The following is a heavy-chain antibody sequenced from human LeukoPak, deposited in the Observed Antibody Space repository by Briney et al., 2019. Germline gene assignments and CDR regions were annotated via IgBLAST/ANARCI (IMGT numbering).Heavy chain of an antibody. CDR2: IYYSGSP. D-gene: IGHD6-13*01. Sequence: SETLSLTCTVSNGSISSYYWTWIRQPPGKGLDWIGNIYYSGSPDYNPSLKSRVTISVDTSKNQSSLKLSSVTAADTAVYYCARVRRAASAFDPWGQGTLVTVSS. CDR3: ARVRRAASAFDP. V-gene: IGHV4-59*01. CDR1: NGSISSYY. J-gene: IGHJ5*02.